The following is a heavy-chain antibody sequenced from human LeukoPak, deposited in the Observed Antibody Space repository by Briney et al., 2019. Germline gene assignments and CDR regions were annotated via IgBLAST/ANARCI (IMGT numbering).Heavy chain of an antibody. CDR1: GYKFNNFW. V-gene: IGHV5-51*01. D-gene: IGHD3-22*01. CDR3: ARARQSDSSSYYR. Sequence: GESLKISCKASGYKFNNFWIGWVRQMPEKGLEWMGIIYPNDSDTRYSPSFQGQVTISVDTSITTAYLQWSSLKASDTARYYCARARQSDSSSYYRWGQGTQVTVCS. J-gene: IGHJ4*02. CDR2: IYPNDSDT.